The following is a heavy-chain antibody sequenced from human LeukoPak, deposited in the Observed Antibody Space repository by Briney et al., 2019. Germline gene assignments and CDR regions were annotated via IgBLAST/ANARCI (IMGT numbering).Heavy chain of an antibody. J-gene: IGHJ5*02. CDR1: GGSISSSSYY. Sequence: SETLSLTFTVSGGSISSSSYYWGWIRQPPGKGLEWIGSIYYSGSTYYNPSLKSRVTISVDTSKNQFSLKLSSVTAADTAVYYCARAGIAVATAWFDPWGQGTLVTVSS. CDR3: ARAGIAVATAWFDP. V-gene: IGHV4-39*07. CDR2: IYYSGST. D-gene: IGHD6-19*01.